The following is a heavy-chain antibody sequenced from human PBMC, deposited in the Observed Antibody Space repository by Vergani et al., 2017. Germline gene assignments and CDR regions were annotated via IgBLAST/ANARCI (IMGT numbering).Heavy chain of an antibody. D-gene: IGHD4-17*01. V-gene: IGHV3-9*02. Sequence: EVQLEGSGGGLLLPGRSPSPPFVALGFPSPGYAMHWVRQAPGKGLEWVSGISWNSKSLGYADSVKGRFTITRDNAKNSLYLQMNSLRAEDTALYYCAKDITYGEGYGMDVWGQGTTVTVSS. CDR2: ISWNSKSL. CDR3: AKDITYGEGYGMDV. J-gene: IGHJ6*02. CDR1: GFPSPGYA.